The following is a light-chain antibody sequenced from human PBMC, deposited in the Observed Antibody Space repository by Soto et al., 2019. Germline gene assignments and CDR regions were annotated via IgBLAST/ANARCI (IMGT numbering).Light chain of an antibody. J-gene: IGLJ7*01. CDR1: SADIGAFNY. Sequence: QSVLTQPASVSGSPGQSITISCAGTSADIGAFNYVSWYQHHPDKAPKLLIYDVSARPSGVSTRFSASKSANTASLTISGLPADDEADYYCCSYSTTSALVFGGGTQLTVL. CDR3: CSYSTTSALV. V-gene: IGLV2-14*03. CDR2: DVS.